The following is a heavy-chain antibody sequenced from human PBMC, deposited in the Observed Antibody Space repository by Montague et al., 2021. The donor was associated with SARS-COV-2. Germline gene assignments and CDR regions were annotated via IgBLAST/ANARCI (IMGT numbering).Heavy chain of an antibody. CDR2: IYYSGST. CDR1: GGSISSSSYY. D-gene: IGHD5-12*01. CDR3: ARHERQWLRLYPYYFDY. V-gene: IGHV4-39*01. J-gene: IGHJ4*02. Sequence: SETLSLTCTVSGGSISSSSYYWGWIRQPPGKGLEWIGSIYYSGSTYYNPSLKSRVTISVDTSKNQFSLKLSSVTAADTAVNYCARHERQWLRLYPYYFDYWGQGTLVTVSS.